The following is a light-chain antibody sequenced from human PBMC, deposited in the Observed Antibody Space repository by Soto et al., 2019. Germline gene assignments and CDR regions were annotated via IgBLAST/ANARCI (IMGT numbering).Light chain of an antibody. CDR1: QSVTNY. J-gene: IGKJ1*01. V-gene: IGKV3-11*01. Sequence: EIFLTQSPATLSLSPGESATLSCRASQSVTNYIAWYQQRPGQAPRLLIYDASNRASGVPARFSGSGSGTDFTLTISDLEPADFGLYYCQQRLNWPPGFGQGTKVDIK. CDR2: DAS. CDR3: QQRLNWPPG.